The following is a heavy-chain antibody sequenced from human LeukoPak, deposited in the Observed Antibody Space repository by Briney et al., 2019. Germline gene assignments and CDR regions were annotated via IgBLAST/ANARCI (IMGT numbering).Heavy chain of an antibody. J-gene: IGHJ3*02. CDR1: GGSISSYY. D-gene: IGHD5-18*01. CDR3: ARDWDTASGDAFDI. Sequence: PSETLSLTCTVSGGSISSYYWSWIRQPPGKGLEWIGYIYYSGSTNYNPSLKGRVTISVDTSKNQFSLKLSSVTAADTAVYYCARDWDTASGDAFDIWGQGTMVTVSS. CDR2: IYYSGST. V-gene: IGHV4-59*01.